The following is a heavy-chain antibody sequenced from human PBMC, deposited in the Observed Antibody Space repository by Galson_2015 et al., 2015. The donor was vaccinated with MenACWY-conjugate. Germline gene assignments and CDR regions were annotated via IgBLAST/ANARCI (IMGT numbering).Heavy chain of an antibody. D-gene: IGHD5-12*01. CDR3: ARRGDILNWFDP. CDR2: IYPGDSGT. CDR1: GYSFTSYW. Sequence: QSGAEVKEAGESLKISCKGSGYSFTSYWIAWVRQMPGKGLEWMGIIYPGDSGTRYSPSFQGQVTISADKSINTAYLQWRSLKASDTAIYYCARRGDILNWFDPWGQGTLVTVSS. V-gene: IGHV5-51*01. J-gene: IGHJ5*02.